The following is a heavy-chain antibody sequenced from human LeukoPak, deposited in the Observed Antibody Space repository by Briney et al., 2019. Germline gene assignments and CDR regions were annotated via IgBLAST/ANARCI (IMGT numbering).Heavy chain of an antibody. CDR2: IKSKTDGGTT. V-gene: IGHV3-15*07. J-gene: IGHJ4*02. D-gene: IGHD6-13*01. Sequence: PGGSLRLSCAASGFTFSNAWMNWVRQAPGKGLEWVGRIKSKTDGGTTDYAAPVKGTFTISRDDSKNTLYLQMNSLKTEDTAVYYCTTDLGYSSSDFHYWGQGTLVTVSS. CDR3: TTDLGYSSSDFHY. CDR1: GFTFSNAW.